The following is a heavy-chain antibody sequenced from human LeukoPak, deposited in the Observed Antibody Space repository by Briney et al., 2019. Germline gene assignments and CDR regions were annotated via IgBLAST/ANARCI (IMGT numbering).Heavy chain of an antibody. CDR2: ISAYNGNT. Sequence: ASVKVSCKASGYTFTSYGISWVRQAPGQGLEWMGWISAYNGNTNYAQKLQGRVTMTTDTSTSTAYMELRSLRSDDTAVYYCAREAWFGEYALSRGYYYYGMDVWGQGTTVTVSS. D-gene: IGHD3-10*01. CDR3: AREAWFGEYALSRGYYYYGMDV. J-gene: IGHJ6*02. CDR1: GYTFTSYG. V-gene: IGHV1-18*01.